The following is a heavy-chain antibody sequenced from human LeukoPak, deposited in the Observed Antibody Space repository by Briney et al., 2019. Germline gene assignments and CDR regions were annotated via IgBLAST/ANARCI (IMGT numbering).Heavy chain of an antibody. CDR2: SRNKANDYTT. J-gene: IGHJ4*02. CDR3: ARVIAQERYGLGSYTDSLDY. V-gene: IGHV3-72*01. D-gene: IGHD3-10*01. CDR1: GFTFSDHY. Sequence: GGSLRLSCAASGFTFSDHYIDWVRQAPGMGLEWGGRSRNKANDYTTEYAASVKGRAAISRDDSKNSLYLQMNSLKTDDTAVYYCARVIAQERYGLGSYTDSLDYWGQGTLVTVSS.